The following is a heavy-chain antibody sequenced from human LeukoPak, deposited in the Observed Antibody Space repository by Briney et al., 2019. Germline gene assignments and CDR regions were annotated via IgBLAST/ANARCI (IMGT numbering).Heavy chain of an antibody. J-gene: IGHJ4*02. CDR3: APRVVVITAPFDY. V-gene: IGHV3-30*02. CDR1: GFTFSSFG. Sequence: GGSLRLSCAASGFTFSSFGMHWVRQAPGKGLEWVAFIRYYETDKYYEDSVKGRFTISTDNSKNTLYLQMNSLGPEDMAVYYCAPRVVVITAPFDYWGQGTLVTVSS. CDR2: IRYYETDK. D-gene: IGHD2-21*01.